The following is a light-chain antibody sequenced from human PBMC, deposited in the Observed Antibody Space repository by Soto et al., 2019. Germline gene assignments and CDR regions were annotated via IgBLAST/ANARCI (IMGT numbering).Light chain of an antibody. Sequence: AIRMTQSPSSFSASTGDRVTITCRASQDISNSLAWYQQKPGKAPNLLIYSASTLQSGVPLRFSGSGSGTDFTLTISGLQSEDFATYYCQQYYSYPPSFTFGPGTKVEI. V-gene: IGKV1-8*01. J-gene: IGKJ3*01. CDR3: QQYYSYPPSFT. CDR2: SAS. CDR1: QDISNS.